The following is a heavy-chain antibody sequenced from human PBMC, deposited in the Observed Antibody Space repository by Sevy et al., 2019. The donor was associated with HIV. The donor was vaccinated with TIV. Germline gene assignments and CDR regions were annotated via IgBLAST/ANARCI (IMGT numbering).Heavy chain of an antibody. D-gene: IGHD4-17*01. CDR2: ISGSGGST. CDR3: VKSVTQYYFDY. J-gene: IGHJ4*02. CDR1: GFTFSSYA. Sequence: GGSLRLSCAASGFTFSSYAMSWVRQAPGKGLEWVSAISGSGGSTYYADSVKGRFTISRDDSKNTLYLQMNSLRAEDTAVYYCVKSVTQYYFDYWGQGTLVTVSS. V-gene: IGHV3-23*01.